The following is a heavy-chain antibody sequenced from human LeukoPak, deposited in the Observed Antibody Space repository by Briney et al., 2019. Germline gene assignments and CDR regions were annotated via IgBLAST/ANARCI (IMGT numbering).Heavy chain of an antibody. J-gene: IGHJ4*02. CDR3: ARVWAGRAPTYYDFWSGFPDY. CDR2: IYYSGST. CDR1: GGSISSGGYY. D-gene: IGHD3-3*01. V-gene: IGHV4-31*03. Sequence: SETLSLTCTVSGGSISSGGYYWSWIRQHPGKGLEWIGYIYYSGSTYYNPSLKSRVTISVDTSKNQFSLKPSSVTAADTAVYYCARVWAGRAPTYYDFWSGFPDYWGQGTLVTVSS.